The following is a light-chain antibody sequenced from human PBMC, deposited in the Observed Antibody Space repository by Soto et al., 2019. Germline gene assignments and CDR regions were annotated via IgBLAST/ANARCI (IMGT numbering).Light chain of an antibody. CDR1: QTIGTS. CDR3: HQRTTWPLLWT. J-gene: IGKJ4*01. Sequence: EVVLTQSPATLSLSPGERATLSCRASQTIGTSLAWYQQKPGQAPRLLIYDASNRATGIPAGFSGGGSGTDFTLTISSLEPEDFAVYYCHQRTTWPLLWTFGGGTKVEMK. V-gene: IGKV3-11*01. CDR2: DAS.